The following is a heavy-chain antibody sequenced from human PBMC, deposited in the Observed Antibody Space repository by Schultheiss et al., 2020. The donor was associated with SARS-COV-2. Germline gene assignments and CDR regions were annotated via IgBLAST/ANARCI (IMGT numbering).Heavy chain of an antibody. CDR2: IYHSGST. CDR1: GYSISSGYY. V-gene: IGHV4-38-2*01. Sequence: SQTLSLTCAVSGYSISSGYYWGWIRQPPGKGLEWIGSIYHSGSTYYNPSLKSRVTISVDTSKNQFSLKLSSVTAADTAVYYCARRWGGAMGPSLIYGMDVWGQGTTVTVSS. D-gene: IGHD5-18*01. CDR3: ARRWGGAMGPSLIYGMDV. J-gene: IGHJ6*02.